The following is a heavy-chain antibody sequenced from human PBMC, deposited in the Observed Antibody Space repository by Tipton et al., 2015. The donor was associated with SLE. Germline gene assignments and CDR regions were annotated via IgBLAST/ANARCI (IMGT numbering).Heavy chain of an antibody. CDR3: ARVLVVVTALDY. V-gene: IGHV4-4*02. CDR1: GGSISSSNW. CDR2: IYHSGST. D-gene: IGHD2-21*02. Sequence: TLSLTCAVSGGSISSSNWWSWVRQPPGKGLEWIGEIYHSGSTNYNPSLKSRVTISVDTSKNQFTLKLSSVTAADTAVYYCARVLVVVTALDYWGQGTLVTVSS. J-gene: IGHJ4*02.